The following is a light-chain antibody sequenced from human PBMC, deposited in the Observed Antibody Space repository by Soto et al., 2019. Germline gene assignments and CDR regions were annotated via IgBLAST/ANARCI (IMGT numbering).Light chain of an antibody. CDR3: QQHYSTPLS. J-gene: IGKJ5*01. CDR1: QSFLYSSNNKNY. V-gene: IGKV4-1*01. CDR2: WAS. Sequence: DIVMTQSPDSLAVSLGERATINCKSSQSFLYSSNNKNYFAWYQQKPGQPPKLLISWASTRESGVPDRFSGSGSGTDFTLTISSLQAEDVAVYYCQQHYSTPLSFGQGTRLENK.